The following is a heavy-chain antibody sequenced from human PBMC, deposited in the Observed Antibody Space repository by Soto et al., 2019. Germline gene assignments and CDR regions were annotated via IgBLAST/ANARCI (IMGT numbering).Heavy chain of an antibody. CDR3: ARGSSGYGYDAFDM. CDR1: EFTVSNNY. CDR2: IYSGGST. J-gene: IGHJ3*02. D-gene: IGHD5-12*01. V-gene: IGHV3-53*04. Sequence: EVQLVESGGGLVQPGGSLRLSCAASEFTVSNNYMSWVRQAPGKGLEWVSVIYSGGSTYYADSVKGRFVISRHTSKNTVDLQMNSLRAEDTAVYYCARGSSGYGYDAFDMWGQGTVVTVSS.